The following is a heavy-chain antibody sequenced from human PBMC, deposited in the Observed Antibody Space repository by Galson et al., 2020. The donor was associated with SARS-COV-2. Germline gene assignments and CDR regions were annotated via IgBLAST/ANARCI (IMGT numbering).Heavy chain of an antibody. CDR2: INAGNGNT. J-gene: IGHJ6*04. Sequence: ASVKVSCKASGYTFTSYAIHWVRQAPGQRLEWMGWINAGNGNTKYSQKFQGRVTITRDTSASTAYMELSSLRSEDTAVYYCARDNWLRTSYGMDVWGKGTTVTVSS. CDR3: ARDNWLRTSYGMDV. CDR1: GYTFTSYA. V-gene: IGHV1-3*01. D-gene: IGHD3-9*01.